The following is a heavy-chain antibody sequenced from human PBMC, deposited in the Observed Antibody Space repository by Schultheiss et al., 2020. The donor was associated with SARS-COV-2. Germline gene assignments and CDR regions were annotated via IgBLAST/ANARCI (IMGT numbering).Heavy chain of an antibody. CDR3: TTDLRWEQLTRPDY. J-gene: IGHJ4*02. CDR1: GFTFSSYA. V-gene: IGHV3-23*01. CDR2: ISGSGGST. D-gene: IGHD1-26*01. Sequence: GGSLRLSCAASGFTFSSYAMSWVRQAPGKGLEWVSAISGSGGSTYYADSVKGRFTISRDNAKNSLYLQMNSLRAEDTAVYYCTTDLRWEQLTRPDYWGQGTRVTVSS.